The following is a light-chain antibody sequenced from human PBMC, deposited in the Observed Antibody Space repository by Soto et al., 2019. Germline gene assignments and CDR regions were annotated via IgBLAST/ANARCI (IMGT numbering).Light chain of an antibody. CDR3: QQYNSYSWT. J-gene: IGKJ1*01. V-gene: IGKV1-5*03. CDR1: QSISSW. CDR2: KAS. Sequence: DIQMTQSPSTLSASVGDRVTITCRASQSISSWLAWYQQKPGKAPKLLIYKASSLESGVPSRFSGSGSGTEFNLTISRLQPDDFATYYCQQYNSYSWTFGQGTKVDIK.